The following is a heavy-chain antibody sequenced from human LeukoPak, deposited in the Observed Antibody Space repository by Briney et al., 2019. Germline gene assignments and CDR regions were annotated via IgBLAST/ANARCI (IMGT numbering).Heavy chain of an antibody. J-gene: IGHJ4*02. D-gene: IGHD2-21*02. V-gene: IGHV4-61*02. Sequence: PSQTLSLTCTVSGGSISSGSYYWSWIRQPAGKGLEWIGRIYTSGSTNYNPSLKSRVTISVDTSKNQFSLKLSSVTAADTAVYYCARDGLRRPPTPYCGGDCPLDYWGQGTLVSVSS. CDR2: IYTSGST. CDR1: GGSISSGSYY. CDR3: ARDGLRRPPTPYCGGDCPLDY.